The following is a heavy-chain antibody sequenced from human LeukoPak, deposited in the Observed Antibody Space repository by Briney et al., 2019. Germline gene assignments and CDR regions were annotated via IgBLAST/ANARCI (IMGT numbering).Heavy chain of an antibody. CDR2: INPSGGST. V-gene: IGHV1-46*01. D-gene: IGHD1-26*01. CDR1: GYTFTSYY. J-gene: IGHJ5*02. CDR3: ARAIVGAPRRYLGFDP. Sequence: GASVKVSCKASGYTFTSYYMHWVRQAPGQGLEWMGIINPSGGSTSYAQKFQGRVTMTRDTSTSTVYMELSSLRAEDTAVYYCARAIVGAPRRYLGFDPWGQGTLVTVSS.